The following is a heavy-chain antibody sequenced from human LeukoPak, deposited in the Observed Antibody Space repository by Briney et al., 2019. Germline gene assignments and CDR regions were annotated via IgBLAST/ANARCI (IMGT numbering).Heavy chain of an antibody. V-gene: IGHV3-7*01. D-gene: IGHD1-1*01. CDR2: INQDGSVE. CDR3: ARTDTTSKGYFDN. J-gene: IGHJ4*02. Sequence: GGSLRLSCAASGFTFSSYAMSWVRQAPGKGLEWVANINQDGSVERYVDSVKGRFTLSRDNAKSSLSLELNSLRAEDTAVYYCARTDTTSKGYFDNWGQGTLVTVSS. CDR1: GFTFSSYA.